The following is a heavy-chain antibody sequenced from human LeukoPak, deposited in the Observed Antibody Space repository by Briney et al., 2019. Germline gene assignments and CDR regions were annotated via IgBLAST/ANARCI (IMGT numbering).Heavy chain of an antibody. D-gene: IGHD1-26*01. J-gene: IGHJ4*02. CDR1: GYTFTSYG. Sequence: ASVKVSCKASGYTFTSYGISWVRQAPGQGPEWMGWISAYNGNTNYAQKLQGRVTMTTDTSTSTAYMELRSLRSDDTAVYYCARGFSGSYYEGFDYWGQGTLVTVSS. CDR3: ARGFSGSYYEGFDY. CDR2: ISAYNGNT. V-gene: IGHV1-18*01.